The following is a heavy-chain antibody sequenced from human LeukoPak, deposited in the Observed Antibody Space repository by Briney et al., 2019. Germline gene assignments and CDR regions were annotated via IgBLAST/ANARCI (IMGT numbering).Heavy chain of an antibody. Sequence: GGSLRLSCAASGFTFSSYSMNWVRQAPGKGLEWVSSISSSSSYIYYADSVKGRFTISRDNAKNSLYLQMNSLRAEDTAVYYCARNYHDILTGYYTDAFDIWGQGTMVTVSS. CDR1: GFTFSSYS. D-gene: IGHD3-9*01. V-gene: IGHV3-21*01. J-gene: IGHJ3*02. CDR3: ARNYHDILTGYYTDAFDI. CDR2: ISSSSSYI.